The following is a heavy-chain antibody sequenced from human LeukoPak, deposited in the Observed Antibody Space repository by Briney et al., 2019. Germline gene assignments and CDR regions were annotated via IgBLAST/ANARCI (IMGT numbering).Heavy chain of an antibody. J-gene: IGHJ6*02. Sequence: ASVKVSCKASGYTFTSYAMHWVRQAPGQGLEWMGRINPNSGGTNYAQKFQGRVTMTRDTSISTAYMELSRLRSDDTAVYYCASARREQQLVRYYYYGMDVWGQGTTVTVSS. CDR3: ASARREQQLVRYYYYGMDV. CDR1: GYTFTSYA. CDR2: INPNSGGT. D-gene: IGHD6-13*01. V-gene: IGHV1-2*06.